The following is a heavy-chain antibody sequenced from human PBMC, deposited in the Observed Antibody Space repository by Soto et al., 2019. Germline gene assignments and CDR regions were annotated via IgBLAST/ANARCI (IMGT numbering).Heavy chain of an antibody. CDR3: TRPYTHNDSSGPRDY. J-gene: IGHJ4*02. Sequence: SLRLSCSASGFTFSGSAMHCVRQASGKGLEWVGRIRSKANSYATAYAASVKGRFTISRDDSKNTAYLQMNSLKSEDMAVYYCTRPYTHNDSSGPRDYGGQGTLVTVSS. CDR2: IRSKANSYAT. D-gene: IGHD6-19*01. CDR1: GFTFSGSA. V-gene: IGHV3-73*01.